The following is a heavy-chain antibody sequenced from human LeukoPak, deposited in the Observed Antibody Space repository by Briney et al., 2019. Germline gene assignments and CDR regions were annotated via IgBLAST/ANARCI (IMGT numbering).Heavy chain of an antibody. CDR3: ARGPPRDYGTSGFYYNY. Sequence: SETLSLTCAVYGGSFSGYYWSWIRQPPGKRLEWIGEIDHSGFTIYNPSLKSRVAISEDTSKNQFSLKLSSVTAADTAVYYCARGPPRDYGTSGFYYNYWGQGTLVTVSS. D-gene: IGHD3-22*01. CDR1: GGSFSGYY. V-gene: IGHV4-34*01. CDR2: IDHSGFT. J-gene: IGHJ4*02.